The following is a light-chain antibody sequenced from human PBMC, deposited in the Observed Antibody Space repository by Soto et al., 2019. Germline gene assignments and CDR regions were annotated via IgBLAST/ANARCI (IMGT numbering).Light chain of an antibody. CDR1: SSDVGGYNY. V-gene: IGLV2-14*01. CDR3: SSYTSSNTYV. Sequence: QSVLTQPASVSGSPGQSITISCTGTSSDVGGYNYVSWYQQHPGKAPKLIIYEVSNRPSGVSNRFSGSKSDNTASQTISGLQAEDEADYYCSSYTSSNTYVFGTGTKVTVL. CDR2: EVS. J-gene: IGLJ1*01.